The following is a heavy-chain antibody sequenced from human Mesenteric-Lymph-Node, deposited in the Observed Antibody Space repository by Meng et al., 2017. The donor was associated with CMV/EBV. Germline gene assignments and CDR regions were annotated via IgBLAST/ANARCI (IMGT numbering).Heavy chain of an antibody. J-gene: IGHJ4*02. Sequence: QVQLVESGGGVVQPGRSLRLSCAASGFTFRNYGMHWVRQAPGKGLEWVAVISYDGSNKYYADSVKGRFTISRDTSKNTLYLQMNSLRADDTAMYYCAKEENIWAPSPDYFDYWGQGTLVTVSS. V-gene: IGHV3-30*18. CDR1: GFTFRNYG. D-gene: IGHD2-21*01. CDR3: AKEENIWAPSPDYFDY. CDR2: ISYDGSNK.